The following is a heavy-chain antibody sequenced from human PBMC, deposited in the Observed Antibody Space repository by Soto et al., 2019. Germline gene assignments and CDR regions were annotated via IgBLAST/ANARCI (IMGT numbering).Heavy chain of an antibody. CDR2: INPNSGGT. J-gene: IGHJ4*02. Sequence: QVQLVQSGAEVRKPGASVKVSCKASGYTFTAYFLHWVRQAPGQGLEWMGWINPNSGGTTSAQKFQGRVTMTRDTSITTAYMEVNRLQSDDTAVYYCARVGLLVRGIRVNYFDYWGQGTLVTASS. CDR1: GYTFTAYF. D-gene: IGHD3-10*01. CDR3: ARVGLLVRGIRVNYFDY. V-gene: IGHV1-2*02.